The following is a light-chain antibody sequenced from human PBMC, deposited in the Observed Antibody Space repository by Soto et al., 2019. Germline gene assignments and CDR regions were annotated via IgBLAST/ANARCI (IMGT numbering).Light chain of an antibody. CDR1: QSILYSPNNKNY. CDR2: WAS. Sequence: DIVLTQSPDSLAVSLGERATINCKSSQSILYSPNNKNYLAWYQQKPGQPPKLLIYWASTRESGVPDRFSGSGSGTDFTSTISSLQAEDVAVSYCQEYYNAPQNFGQGTKVESK. J-gene: IGKJ1*01. CDR3: QEYYNAPQN. V-gene: IGKV4-1*01.